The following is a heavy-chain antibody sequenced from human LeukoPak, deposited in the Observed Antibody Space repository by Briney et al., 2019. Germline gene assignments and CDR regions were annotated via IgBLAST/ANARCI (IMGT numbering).Heavy chain of an antibody. CDR3: GKDHKTNTPGRHDAYDI. CDR1: GFTFSNYE. J-gene: IGHJ3*02. D-gene: IGHD2-15*01. V-gene: IGHV3-48*03. Sequence: GGSLRLSCAASGFTFSNYEMNWVRQAPGKGLEWVSHIDSGGTTMYYADSVKGRFTISRDNAKHSLYLQMNGLRAEDTAVYYCGKDHKTNTPGRHDAYDIWGQGTMVTVSS. CDR2: IDSGGTTM.